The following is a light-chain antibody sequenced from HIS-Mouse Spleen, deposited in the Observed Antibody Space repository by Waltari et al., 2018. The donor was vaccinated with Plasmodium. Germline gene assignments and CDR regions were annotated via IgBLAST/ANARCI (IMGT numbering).Light chain of an antibody. V-gene: IGKV1-8*01. J-gene: IGKJ3*01. CDR2: AAS. CDR3: QQYYSYPFT. CDR1: QGISSY. Sequence: AIRMTQSPSSFSASTGDRVTITCRASQGISSYLAWYQQKPGKAPKRLIYAASTLQSGVTSRFSGSGSGTDFTLTISCLQSEDFATYYCQQYYSYPFTFGPGTKVDIK.